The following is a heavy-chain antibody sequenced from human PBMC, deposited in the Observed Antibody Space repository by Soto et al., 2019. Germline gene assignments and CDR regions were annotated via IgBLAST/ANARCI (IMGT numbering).Heavy chain of an antibody. CDR2: IWYDGSNK. D-gene: IGHD3-22*01. CDR1: GFTFSSYG. Sequence: GGSLRLSCAASGFTFSSYGMHWVRQAPGKGLEGVAVIWYDGSNKYYADSVKGRFTISRDNSKNTLYLQMNSLRAEDTAVYYCAREGGYYDSSGYYYPLDYWGQGTLVTVSS. V-gene: IGHV3-33*01. CDR3: AREGGYYDSSGYYYPLDY. J-gene: IGHJ4*02.